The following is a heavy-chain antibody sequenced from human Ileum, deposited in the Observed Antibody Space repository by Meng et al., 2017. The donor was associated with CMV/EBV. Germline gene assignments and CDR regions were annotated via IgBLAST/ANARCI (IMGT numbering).Heavy chain of an antibody. J-gene: IGHJ4*02. CDR1: GVPVRSVW. V-gene: IGHV3-15*07. D-gene: IGHD4/OR15-4a*01. CDR3: SYGARFFFDY. CDR2: IRSITSGGTT. Sequence: CAVSGVPVRSVWMNWIRQAPGKGLEWVGRIRSITSGGTTDFAAPVNGRFTISRDDSKNTVYLQMSSLNIEDTAVYYCSYGARFFFDYWGQGTLVTVSS.